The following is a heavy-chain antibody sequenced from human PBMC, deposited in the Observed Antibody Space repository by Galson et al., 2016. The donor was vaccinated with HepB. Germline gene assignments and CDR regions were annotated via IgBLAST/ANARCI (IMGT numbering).Heavy chain of an antibody. J-gene: IGHJ4*02. Sequence: SETLSLTCTVSGDSITNSRYYWGWVRQPPGKGLDWIATIYYTGITNYNPSLESRVAVSVAPSKNQLSLKMSSVTAAATALYYCARHTRYYNPPEITGGYYFDYWGQGILVTVSS. CDR3: ARHTRYYNPPEITGGYYFDY. CDR2: IYYTGIT. CDR1: GDSITNSRYY. D-gene: IGHD3-10*01. V-gene: IGHV4-39*01.